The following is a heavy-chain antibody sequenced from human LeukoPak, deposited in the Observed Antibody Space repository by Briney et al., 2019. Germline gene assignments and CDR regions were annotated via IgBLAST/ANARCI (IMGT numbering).Heavy chain of an antibody. CDR2: INHSGST. V-gene: IGHV4-34*01. Sequence: SETLSLTCTVSGGSISGYYWSWIRQPPGKGLEWIGEINHSGSTNYNPSLKSRVTISVDTSKNQFSLKLSSVTAADTAVYYCARVTGILTGYSGPYGMDVWGQGTTVTVSS. D-gene: IGHD3-9*01. CDR3: ARVTGILTGYSGPYGMDV. J-gene: IGHJ6*02. CDR1: GGSISGYY.